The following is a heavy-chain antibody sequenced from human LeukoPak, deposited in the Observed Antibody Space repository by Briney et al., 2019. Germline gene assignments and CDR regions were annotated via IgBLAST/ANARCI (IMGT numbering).Heavy chain of an antibody. J-gene: IGHJ4*02. V-gene: IGHV3-66*02. CDR2: IYSGGST. D-gene: IGHD6-6*01. CDR3: ARGHYSSSSYYLDY. CDR1: GFTVSSNY. Sequence: GGSLRLSCAASGFTVSSNYMSWVRQAPGKGLEWVSVIYSGGSTYYADSVKGRFTISRDNSKNTLYLQMNSLRAEDTAVYYCARGHYSSSSYYLDYWGQGTLVTVSS.